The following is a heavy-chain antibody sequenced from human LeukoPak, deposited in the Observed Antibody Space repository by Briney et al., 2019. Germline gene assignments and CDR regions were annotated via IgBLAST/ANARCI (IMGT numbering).Heavy chain of an antibody. CDR1: GFTFSSYG. V-gene: IGHV3-33*01. Sequence: GGSLRLSCAASGFTFSSYGMHWVRQAPGKGLEWVAVMWYDGSNKYYADSVKGRFTISRDNSKNTLYLQMNSLKTEDTAVYYCATELGSDYDWAVPFDFWGQGTLVTVSS. CDR2: MWYDGSNK. J-gene: IGHJ4*02. D-gene: IGHD3-22*01. CDR3: ATELGSDYDWAVPFDF.